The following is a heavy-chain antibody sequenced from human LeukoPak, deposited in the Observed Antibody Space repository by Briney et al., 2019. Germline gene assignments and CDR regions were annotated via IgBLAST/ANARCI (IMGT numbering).Heavy chain of an antibody. Sequence: SETLSLTCTVSGGSISSYCWSWIRQPPGKGLEWIGYIYYSGSTNYNPSLKSRLILSVDTSKNQFSLKLSSVTAADTAVYYCARGRGATGTTWDYWGQGTLVSVSS. CDR2: IYYSGST. CDR1: GGSISSYC. J-gene: IGHJ4*02. D-gene: IGHD1-1*01. CDR3: ARGRGATGTTWDY. V-gene: IGHV4-59*01.